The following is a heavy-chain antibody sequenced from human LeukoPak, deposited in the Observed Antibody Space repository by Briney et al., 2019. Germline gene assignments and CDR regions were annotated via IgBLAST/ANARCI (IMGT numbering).Heavy chain of an antibody. CDR2: ISGSGGST. CDR1: GFTFSSYA. V-gene: IGHV3-23*01. Sequence: PGGSLRLSCAASGFTFSSYAMSWVRQAPGKGLEWVSAISGSGGSTYYADSVKGRFTISRDNSKNTLYLQMNSLRAEDTAVYYCARPLRPLYYYYAMDVWGQGTTVTVSS. CDR3: ARPLRPLYYYYAMDV. J-gene: IGHJ6*02.